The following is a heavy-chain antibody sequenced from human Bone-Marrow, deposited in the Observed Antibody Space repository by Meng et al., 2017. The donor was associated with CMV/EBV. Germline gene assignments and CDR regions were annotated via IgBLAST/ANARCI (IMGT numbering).Heavy chain of an antibody. CDR3: ASGGTSSSWIISEYFQH. V-gene: IGHV3-74*01. Sequence: GESLKISCAASGFTFSSYYMHWVRQSPGKGLVWVSRINHDGSSANYADSVKGRFTISRDNAKNMLYLQMNSLRAEDTAVYYCASGGTSSSWIISEYFQHWGQGTLVTVSS. CDR2: INHDGSSA. D-gene: IGHD6-13*01. J-gene: IGHJ1*01. CDR1: GFTFSSYY.